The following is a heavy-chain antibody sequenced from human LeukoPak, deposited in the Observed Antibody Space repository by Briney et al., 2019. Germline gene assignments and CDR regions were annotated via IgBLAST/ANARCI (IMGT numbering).Heavy chain of an antibody. D-gene: IGHD6-19*01. CDR1: GYSFTNYW. Sequence: GESLKISCKGSGYSFTNYWIGWVRQMPGKGLEWMGIIYPGDSDTRYSPSFQGQVTISADQSISTAYLQWSSQKASDTAMYYCARRFSGDAFDIWGQGTMVTVSS. CDR2: IYPGDSDT. J-gene: IGHJ3*02. V-gene: IGHV5-51*01. CDR3: ARRFSGDAFDI.